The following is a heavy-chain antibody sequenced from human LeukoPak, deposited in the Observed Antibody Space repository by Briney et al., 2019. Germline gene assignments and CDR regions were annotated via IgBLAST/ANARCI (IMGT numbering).Heavy chain of an antibody. D-gene: IGHD5-18*01. CDR2: IRYDGSNK. Sequence: PGGSLRLSRAASGFTFSSYGMHWVRQAPGKGLEWVAFIRYDGSNKYYADSVKGRFTISRDNSKNTLYLQMNSLRAEDTAVYYCAKGERGYSYGSFDYWGQGTLVTVSS. J-gene: IGHJ4*02. V-gene: IGHV3-30*02. CDR1: GFTFSSYG. CDR3: AKGERGYSYGSFDY.